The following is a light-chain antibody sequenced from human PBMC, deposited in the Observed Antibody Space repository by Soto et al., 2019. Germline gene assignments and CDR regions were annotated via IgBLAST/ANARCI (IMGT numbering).Light chain of an antibody. J-gene: IGKJ1*01. CDR3: QQYATQSPWT. CDR2: KGS. V-gene: IGKV1-5*03. Sequence: DVQMTQSPSTLSASVGDKVTITCRASQSIHSNWVAWFQQRPGKAPNDLIYKGSTLASGVSSRFSGSGSGTELTLTISSLQPDDFATYFCQQYATQSPWTFGQGTRVE. CDR1: QSIHSNW.